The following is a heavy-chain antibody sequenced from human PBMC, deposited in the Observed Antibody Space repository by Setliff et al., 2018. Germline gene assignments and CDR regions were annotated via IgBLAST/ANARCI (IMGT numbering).Heavy chain of an antibody. CDR3: ARGDVYSGSYYHFDY. D-gene: IGHD1-26*01. CDR1: GDTSTTYA. V-gene: IGHV1-3*01. CDR2: INAGNGNI. Sequence: ASVKVSCKASGDTSTTYAIHWVRQAPGQGLEWMGWINAGNGNIRYSQNSQGRVTITRDTSASTAYMELSSLTSEDTAIYYCARGDVYSGSYYHFDYWGQGTLVTVSS. J-gene: IGHJ4*02.